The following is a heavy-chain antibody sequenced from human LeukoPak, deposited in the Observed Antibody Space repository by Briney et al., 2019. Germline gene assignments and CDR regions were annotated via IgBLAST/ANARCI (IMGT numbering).Heavy chain of an antibody. Sequence: ASVKVSCKASGYTFTSYYMHWVRQAPGQGLEWMGISNPSGGSTSYAQKFQGRVTMTRDMSTSTDYMELGSLRSEDTAVYYCARDNSVEDTAWWFDPWGQGTLVTVSS. V-gene: IGHV1-46*01. CDR1: GYTFTSYY. CDR3: ARDNSVEDTAWWFDP. D-gene: IGHD4-23*01. CDR2: SNPSGGST. J-gene: IGHJ5*02.